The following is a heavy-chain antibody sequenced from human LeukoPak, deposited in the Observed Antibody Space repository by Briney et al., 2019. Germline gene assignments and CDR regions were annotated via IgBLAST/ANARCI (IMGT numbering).Heavy chain of an antibody. CDR3: AREGDFWSGLYYYYMDV. D-gene: IGHD3-3*01. Sequence: GGSLRLSCAASGFTFSSYWMSWVRQAPGKGLEWVANIKQDGSEKYYVDSVKGRFTISRDNAKNSLYLQMNSLRAEDTAVYYCAREGDFWSGLYYYYMDVWGKGTTVTVSS. CDR1: GFTFSSYW. V-gene: IGHV3-7*01. CDR2: IKQDGSEK. J-gene: IGHJ6*03.